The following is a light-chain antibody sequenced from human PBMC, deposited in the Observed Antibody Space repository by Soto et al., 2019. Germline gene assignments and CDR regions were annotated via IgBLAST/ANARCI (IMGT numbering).Light chain of an antibody. CDR3: QQYGTAPGT. V-gene: IGKV3-20*01. CDR2: GAS. J-gene: IGKJ1*01. Sequence: EIVLTQSPGTLSLSPGDRATLSCSASQSVTSTYLAWYQQKPGQPPRLLFDGASSRATGIPDRVSGSGSGTDFTLTISRLQPEDFAVYYCQQYGTAPGTFGQGNKVEIK. CDR1: QSVTSTY.